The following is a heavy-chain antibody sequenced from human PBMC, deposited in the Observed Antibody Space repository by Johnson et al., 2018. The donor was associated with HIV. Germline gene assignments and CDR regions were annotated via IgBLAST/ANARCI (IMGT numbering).Heavy chain of an antibody. CDR1: GFTFSSYA. D-gene: IGHD5-12*01. CDR2: ISYDGSNK. Sequence: QVQLVESGGGVVQPGRSLRLSCAASGFTFSSYAMHWVRQAPGKGLEWVAVISYDGSNKYCADSVKGRFTISRDNSKNTLYLQMNSLRAEDTAVYYCARDHSGYDSVTAAFDIWGQGTMVTVSS. V-gene: IGHV3-30-3*01. CDR3: ARDHSGYDSVTAAFDI. J-gene: IGHJ3*02.